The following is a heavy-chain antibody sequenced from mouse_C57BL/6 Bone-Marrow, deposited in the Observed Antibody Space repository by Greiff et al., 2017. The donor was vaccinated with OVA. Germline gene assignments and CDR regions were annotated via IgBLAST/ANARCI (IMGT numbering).Heavy chain of an antibody. CDR1: GYTFTSYG. D-gene: IGHD2-1*01. J-gene: IGHJ2*01. Sequence: VKLMESGAELARPGASVKLSCKASGYTFTSYGISWVKQRTGQGLEWIGEIYPRSGNTYYNEKFKGKATLTADKSSSTAYMELRSLTSEDSAVYFCASYYGNCDYWGQGTTLTVSS. CDR3: ASYYGNCDY. CDR2: IYPRSGNT. V-gene: IGHV1-81*01.